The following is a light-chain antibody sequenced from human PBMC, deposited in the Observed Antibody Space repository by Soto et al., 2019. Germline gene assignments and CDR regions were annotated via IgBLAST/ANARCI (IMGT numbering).Light chain of an antibody. CDR1: SSNLGAPYD. CDR2: GNN. J-gene: IGLJ1*01. Sequence: QSVLAQPPSVSGAPGQTVIISCSGSSSNLGAPYDVNWFRQLPGTVPRFLIYGNNNRPSGVPDRFSGSKSGTSASLAITGLQAEDEADYYCQSYDSSLSGYVFGTGTKVTVL. CDR3: QSYDSSLSGYV. V-gene: IGLV1-40*01.